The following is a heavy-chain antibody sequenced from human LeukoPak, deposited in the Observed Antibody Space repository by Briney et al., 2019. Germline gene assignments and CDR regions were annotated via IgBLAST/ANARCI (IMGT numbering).Heavy chain of an antibody. CDR1: GFGFNSFN. CDR3: VRGGPNYYDSSGEYLTYFQN. D-gene: IGHD3-22*01. J-gene: IGHJ1*01. CDR2: ISPSGTGYI. V-gene: IGHV3-21*06. Sequence: GGSLRLSCAASGFGFNSFNMHSVRQAPGKGLEWVSSISPSGTGYIYYADSVRGRFIISRDNAMDSLYLQMNSLRAEDTAVYYCVRGGPNYYDSSGEYLTYFQNWGQGTPVTVSS.